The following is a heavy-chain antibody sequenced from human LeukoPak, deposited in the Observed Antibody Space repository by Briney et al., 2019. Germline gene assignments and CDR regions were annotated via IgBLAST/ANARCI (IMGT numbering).Heavy chain of an antibody. Sequence: PGGSLRLSCAASGFTVSSNYMSWVRQAPGKGLEWVSVIYSGGSTYYADSVKGRFTISRDNSENTLYLQMNSLRAEDTAVYYCTTSPHDHGPRADYWGQGTLVTVPS. CDR1: GFTVSSNY. V-gene: IGHV3-66*02. CDR3: TTSPHDHGPRADY. J-gene: IGHJ4*02. CDR2: IYSGGST. D-gene: IGHD1-14*01.